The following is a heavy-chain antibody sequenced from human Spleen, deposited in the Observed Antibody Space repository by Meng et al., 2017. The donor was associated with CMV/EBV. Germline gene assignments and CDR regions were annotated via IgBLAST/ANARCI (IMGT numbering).Heavy chain of an antibody. V-gene: IGHV4-30-4*08. CDR2: IFYSGNS. Sequence: SGGSISSDDYCWSWIRQPPGKGLEWIGYIFYSGNSYYNPSLKSRATISMDTSKNQFSLKVRSVTVADTAVYYCARRKSIGWLQFDPWGQGTLVTVSS. D-gene: IGHD5-24*01. J-gene: IGHJ5*02. CDR3: ARRKSIGWLQFDP. CDR1: GGSISSDDYC.